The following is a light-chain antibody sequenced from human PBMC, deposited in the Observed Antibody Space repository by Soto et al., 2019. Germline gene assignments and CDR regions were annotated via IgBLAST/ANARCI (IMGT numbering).Light chain of an antibody. CDR3: MQALQTPRT. V-gene: IGKV2-28*01. J-gene: IGKJ2*01. CDR2: LVS. Sequence: DIVMTQSPLSLPVTPGAPASISCRSSQSLLYRNGYYYLDWYLQKPGQSPRLLIYLVSNRASGVPERISGSGSGTDFTLKISRVEAEDVGVYYCMQALQTPRTFGQGNKLEIK. CDR1: QSLLYRNGYYY.